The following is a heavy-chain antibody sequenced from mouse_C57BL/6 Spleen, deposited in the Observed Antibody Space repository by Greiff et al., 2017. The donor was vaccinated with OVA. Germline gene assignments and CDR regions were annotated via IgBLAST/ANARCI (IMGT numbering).Heavy chain of an antibody. Sequence: EVHLVESGGGLVKPGGSLKLSCAASGFTFSDYGMHWVRQAPEKGLEWVAYLSSGSSTIYYADTVKGRFTISRDNAKNTLFLQMTSLRSEDTAMYYCAMGPPDYFDYWGQGTTLTVSS. CDR1: GFTFSDYG. J-gene: IGHJ2*01. V-gene: IGHV5-17*01. CDR2: LSSGSSTI. CDR3: AMGPPDYFDY.